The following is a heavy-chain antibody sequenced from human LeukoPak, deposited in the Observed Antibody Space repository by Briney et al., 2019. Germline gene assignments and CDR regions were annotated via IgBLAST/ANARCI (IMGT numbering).Heavy chain of an antibody. CDR2: ISWNSGSI. J-gene: IGHJ3*02. CDR1: GFTFDECA. CDR3: AKDIKRYDDAFDI. V-gene: IGHV3-9*01. Sequence: GGSLRLSCAASGFTFDECAMHWVRQAPGKGLEWVSGISWNSGSIGYADSVKGRFTISRDNAKNSLYLQMNSLRAEDTALYYCAKDIKRYDDAFDIWGQGTMVTVSS. D-gene: IGHD5-12*01.